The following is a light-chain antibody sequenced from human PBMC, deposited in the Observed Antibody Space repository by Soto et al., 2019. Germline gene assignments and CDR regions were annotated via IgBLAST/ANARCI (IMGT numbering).Light chain of an antibody. V-gene: IGKV3D-20*02. CDR2: GAS. CDR1: QSVSSIY. CDR3: QQRSSWIT. Sequence: EIVLTQSPGTLSLSPGERATLSCRASQSVSSIYLAWYQQKPGQAPRLLVYGASSRATGIPDRFSGSGSGTDFTLTISSLEPEDFAVYYCQQRSSWITFGQGTRLEIK. J-gene: IGKJ5*01.